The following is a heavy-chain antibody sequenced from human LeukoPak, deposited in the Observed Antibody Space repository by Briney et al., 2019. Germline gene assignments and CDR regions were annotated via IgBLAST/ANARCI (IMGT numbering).Heavy chain of an antibody. CDR1: GGSISSYY. CDR3: ARGLPIAAAGRLRYYFDY. D-gene: IGHD6-13*01. CDR2: IYYSGST. Sequence: SETLSLTCTDSGGSISSYYWSWIRQPPGKGLEWIGYIYYSGSTNYNPSLKSRVTISVDTSKNQFSLKLSSVTAADTAVYYCARGLPIAAAGRLRYYFDYWGQGTLVTVSS. J-gene: IGHJ4*02. V-gene: IGHV4-59*12.